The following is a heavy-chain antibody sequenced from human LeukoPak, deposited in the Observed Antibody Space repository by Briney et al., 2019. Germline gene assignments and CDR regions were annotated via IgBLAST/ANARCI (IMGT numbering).Heavy chain of an antibody. CDR2: IYYSGST. V-gene: IGHV4-39*07. Sequence: PSETLSLTCTVSGGSIGSSSYYWGWIRQPPGKGLEWIGSIYYSGSTFDNPSLKSRVTISVDTSKNQFSLKLTSVTAADTALYYCAGDNRGYVDYWGQGTLVTVSS. D-gene: IGHD2/OR15-2a*01. J-gene: IGHJ4*02. CDR1: GGSIGSSSYY. CDR3: AGDNRGYVDY.